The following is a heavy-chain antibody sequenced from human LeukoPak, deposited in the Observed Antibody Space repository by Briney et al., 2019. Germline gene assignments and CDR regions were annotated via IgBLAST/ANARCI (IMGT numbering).Heavy chain of an antibody. J-gene: IGHJ3*02. Sequence: ASVKVSCKASGYTFTGYYMHWVRQAPGQGLEWMGIINPSGGSTSYAQKFQGRVTMTRDMSTSTVYMELSNLRSEDTAVFYCARSLVVITVGAFDIWGQGTMVTVSS. D-gene: IGHD3-22*01. CDR3: ARSLVVITVGAFDI. CDR2: INPSGGST. V-gene: IGHV1-46*01. CDR1: GYTFTGYY.